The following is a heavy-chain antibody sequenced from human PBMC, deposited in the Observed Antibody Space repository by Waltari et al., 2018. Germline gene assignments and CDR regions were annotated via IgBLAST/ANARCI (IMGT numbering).Heavy chain of an antibody. CDR1: GFTFSSYA. V-gene: IGHV3-23*03. CDR3: AKDPPYGSSSS. D-gene: IGHD6-6*01. J-gene: IGHJ5*02. Sequence: EVQLLESGGGLVQPGGSLRLSCAASGFTFSSYAMSWVRQAPGKGLEWVSVIYSGGSTYYADSVKGRFTISRDNSKNTLYLQMNSRRAEDTAVYYCAKDPPYGSSSSWGQGTLVTVSS. CDR2: IYSGGST.